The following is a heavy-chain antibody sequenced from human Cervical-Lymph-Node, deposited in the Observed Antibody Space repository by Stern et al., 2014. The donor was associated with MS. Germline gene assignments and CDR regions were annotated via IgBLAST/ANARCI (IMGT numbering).Heavy chain of an antibody. CDR2: IHDGVIT. V-gene: IGHV4-59*01. CDR1: GGSIGIYY. D-gene: IGHD2-21*02. Sequence: QVQLQESGPGLVRPSETLSLTCSVSGGSIGIYYWTWIRQPPGKGLEWIGHIHDGVITNYNPSLKSRVTILSDTLQNELSLNLISVTAADTAVYYCAREGDDTGPNAFDIWGPGTMVTVSS. J-gene: IGHJ3*02. CDR3: AREGDDTGPNAFDI.